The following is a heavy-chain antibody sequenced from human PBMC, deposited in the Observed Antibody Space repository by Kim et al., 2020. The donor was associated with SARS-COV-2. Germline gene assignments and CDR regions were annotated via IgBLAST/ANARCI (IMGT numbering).Heavy chain of an antibody. Sequence: AQKFQGRVTITADKSTSTAYMELSSLRSEDTAVYYCAREKDGYNYYFDYWGQGTLVTVSS. J-gene: IGHJ4*02. CDR3: AREKDGYNYYFDY. D-gene: IGHD5-12*01. V-gene: IGHV1-69*04.